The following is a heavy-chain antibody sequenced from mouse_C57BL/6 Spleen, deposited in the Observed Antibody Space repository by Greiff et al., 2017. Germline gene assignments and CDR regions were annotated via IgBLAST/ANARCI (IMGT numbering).Heavy chain of an antibody. CDR1: GFTFSSYG. D-gene: IGHD2-4*01. J-gene: IGHJ2*01. CDR2: ISSGGSYT. CDR3: ARQDDYDGAYYFDY. Sequence: EVKLVESGGDLVKPGGSLKLSCAASGFTFSSYGMSWVRQTPDKRLEWVATISSGGSYTYYPDSVKGRFTISRDNAKNTLYLQMSSLKSEDTAMYYCARQDDYDGAYYFDYWGQGTTLTVSS. V-gene: IGHV5-6*01.